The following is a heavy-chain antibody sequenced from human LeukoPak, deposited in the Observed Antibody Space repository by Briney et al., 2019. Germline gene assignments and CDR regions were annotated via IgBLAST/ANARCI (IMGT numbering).Heavy chain of an antibody. CDR2: IYYSGST. CDR1: GGSISSYY. J-gene: IGHJ4*02. Sequence: SETLSLTCTVSGGSISSYYWSWIRQPPGKGLEWIGYIYYSGSTNYNPSLKSRVTISVDTSKNQFSLKLSSATAADTAVYYCARGGRYTPYYYGSGSYYPPSPFDYWGQGTLVTVSS. CDR3: ARGGRYTPYYYGSGSYYPPSPFDY. V-gene: IGHV4-59*12. D-gene: IGHD3-10*01.